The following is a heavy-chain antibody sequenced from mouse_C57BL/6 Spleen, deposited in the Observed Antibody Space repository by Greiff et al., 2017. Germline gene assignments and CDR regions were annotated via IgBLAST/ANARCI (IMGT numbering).Heavy chain of an antibody. D-gene: IGHD1-1*01. J-gene: IGHJ2*01. CDR3: ARSTGGSSWDY. Sequence: QVQLQQSGPELVKPGASVKISCKASGYAFSSSWMNWVKQRPGKGLEWIGRIYPGDGDTNYNGKFKGKATLTADKSSSTAYMQLSSLTSEDSAVYFCARSTGGSSWDYWGQGTTLTVSS. V-gene: IGHV1-82*01. CDR2: IYPGDGDT. CDR1: GYAFSSSW.